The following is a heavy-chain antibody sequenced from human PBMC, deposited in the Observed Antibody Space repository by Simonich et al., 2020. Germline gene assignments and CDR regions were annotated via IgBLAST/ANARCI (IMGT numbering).Heavy chain of an antibody. CDR3: ARHAGLAFDI. D-gene: IGHD6-13*01. V-gene: IGHV4-39*01. J-gene: IGHJ3*02. Sequence: QLQLQESGPGLVKPSETLSLTCTVSGGSISSSSYYWGWIRQPPGKGLEWIGSIYYRESNCYNPYLKSRVTISVDTSKNQFSLKLSSVTAADTAVYYCARHAGLAFDIWGQGTMVTVSS. CDR2: IYYRESN. CDR1: GGSISSSSYY.